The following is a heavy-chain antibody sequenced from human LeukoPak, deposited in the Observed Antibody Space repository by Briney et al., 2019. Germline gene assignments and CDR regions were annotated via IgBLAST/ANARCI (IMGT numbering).Heavy chain of an antibody. V-gene: IGHV3-64*01. CDR2: ITLDGIST. D-gene: IGHD3-10*01. J-gene: IGHJ6*03. CDR3: ARVLGSYYYMDV. CDR1: GFPFRSYA. Sequence: GGSLRLSCAASGFPFRSYAMHWVRQAPGKGLEYVSAITLDGISTYYANSVKGRFTISRDNSKNTLYLQMNSLRAEDTAVYYCARVLGSYYYMDVWGKGTTVTVSS.